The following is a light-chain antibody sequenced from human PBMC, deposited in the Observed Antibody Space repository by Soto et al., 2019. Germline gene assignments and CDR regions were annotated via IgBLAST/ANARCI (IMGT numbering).Light chain of an antibody. CDR3: CLYAVXFYV. CDR1: SSYVVTYEF. J-gene: IGLJ1*01. V-gene: IGLV2-11*01. Sequence: QSVLTQPRSVSWSPGQSVTISCTGTSSYVVTYEFVSWYQQHPGKAPRLMIFDVSERPSGVPDRFSCSKSGKTASLTISGLQAEDEADYYGCLYAVXFYVVGTGTKVXVX. CDR2: DVS.